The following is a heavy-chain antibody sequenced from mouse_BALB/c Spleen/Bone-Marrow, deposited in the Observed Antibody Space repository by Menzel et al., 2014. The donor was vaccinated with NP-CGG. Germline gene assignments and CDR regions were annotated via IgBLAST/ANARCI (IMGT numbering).Heavy chain of an antibody. Sequence: EVKVEESGGGLVQPGGSRKLSCAASGFTFSSFGMHWVRQTPEKGLEWVAYISSGSSTIYYADTVKGRFTISRDNPKNTLFLQVTSLRSEDTAMYYCTRGGNRDDFDYWGQGTTLTVSS. V-gene: IGHV5-17*02. J-gene: IGHJ2*01. CDR1: GFTFSSFG. CDR2: ISSGSSTI. CDR3: TRGGNRDDFDY. D-gene: IGHD4-1*01.